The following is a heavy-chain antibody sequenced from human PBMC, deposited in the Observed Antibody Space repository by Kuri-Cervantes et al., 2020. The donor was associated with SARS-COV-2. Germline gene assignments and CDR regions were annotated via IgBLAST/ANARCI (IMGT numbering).Heavy chain of an antibody. CDR1: GYTFTSYG. CDR3: ARDRWYCSGGSCYSRQFYYYYYMDV. D-gene: IGHD2-15*01. J-gene: IGHJ6*03. CDR2: ISAYNGNT. Sequence: ASVKVSCKASGYTFTSYGISWVRQAPGQGLEWMGWISAYNGNTNYAQKLQGRVTMTTDTSTSTAYMELRSLRSDDTAVYYCARDRWYCSGGSCYSRQFYYYYYMDVWGKGTTVTVSS. V-gene: IGHV1-18*01.